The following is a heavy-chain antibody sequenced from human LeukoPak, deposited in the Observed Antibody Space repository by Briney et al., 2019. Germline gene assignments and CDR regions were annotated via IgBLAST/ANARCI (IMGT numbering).Heavy chain of an antibody. V-gene: IGHV5-10-1*01. J-gene: IGHJ4*02. CDR1: GHSFTSYW. D-gene: IGHD3-10*01. CDR2: IDPSDSYT. Sequence: GESLKISCKGSGHSFTSYWISWVRQMPGKGLEWMGRIDPSDSYTNYSPSFQGHVTISADKSISTAYLHWSSLKASDTAMYYCARHGSYYYVSGSYSSGESDYWGQGTRVTVSS. CDR3: ARHGSYYYVSGSYSSGESDY.